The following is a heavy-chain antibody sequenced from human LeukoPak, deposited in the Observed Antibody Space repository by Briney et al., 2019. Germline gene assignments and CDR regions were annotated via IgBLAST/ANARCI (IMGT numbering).Heavy chain of an antibody. CDR1: GFTFSAYS. Sequence: GGSLRLSCAASGFTFSAYSMNWVRQAPGKGLEWIAHITNTLGISYADSVKGRFTVSRDKNSLYLQMSSLRGEDTAVYYCAKGRDYYFDYWGQGTLVTVSS. J-gene: IGHJ4*02. D-gene: IGHD3/OR15-3a*01. CDR2: ITNTLGI. V-gene: IGHV3-48*01. CDR3: AKGRDYYFDY.